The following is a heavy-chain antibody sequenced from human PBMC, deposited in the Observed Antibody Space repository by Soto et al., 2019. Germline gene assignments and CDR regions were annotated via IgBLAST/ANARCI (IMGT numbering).Heavy chain of an antibody. CDR1: GFTFSNYG. CDR2: IWYDGGYK. J-gene: IGHJ6*02. CDR3: ARDDIPGRTVSTHRMDV. D-gene: IGHD6-19*01. V-gene: IGHV3-33*01. Sequence: QVQLVESGGGVVQPGKSLRLCCAASGFTFSNYGMHWVRQAPGKGLEWVAVIWYDGGYKYYPDSVKGRFTISRDNSKNTLYLQMDTLRAEDTAVYYCARDDIPGRTVSTHRMDVWGQGTTVTVSS.